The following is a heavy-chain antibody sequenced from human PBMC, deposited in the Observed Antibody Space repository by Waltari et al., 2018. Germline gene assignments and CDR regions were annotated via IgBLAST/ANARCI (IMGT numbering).Heavy chain of an antibody. CDR2: IYYSGST. Sequence: QVQLQESGPGLVKPSETLSLTCTVSGGSISSYYWSWIRQPPGKGLEWIGYIYYSGSTNYNPSLKSRVTISVDTSKNQFSLKLSSVTAADTAVYYCARGIAGSGSPSRWFDPWGQGTLVTVSS. D-gene: IGHD3-10*01. CDR3: ARGIAGSGSPSRWFDP. J-gene: IGHJ5*02. CDR1: GGSISSYY. V-gene: IGHV4-59*01.